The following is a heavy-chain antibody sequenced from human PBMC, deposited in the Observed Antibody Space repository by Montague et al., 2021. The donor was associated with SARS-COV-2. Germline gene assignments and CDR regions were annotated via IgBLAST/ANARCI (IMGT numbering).Heavy chain of an antibody. CDR1: GGSFSSY. D-gene: IGHD3-16*01. CDR3: ASGALMSVLLLSVLTTSTHLDV. Sequence: SETLSLTCDVYGGSFSSYWSWIRQPPGRGLEWVGQVSHGGGTNYNPSLKSRVTISVDTSKNQVSLKLSSVTAADRTVDLCASGALMSVLLLSVLTTSTHLDVWGQGTTVTVSS. J-gene: IGHJ6*02. CDR2: VSHGGGT. V-gene: IGHV4-34*01.